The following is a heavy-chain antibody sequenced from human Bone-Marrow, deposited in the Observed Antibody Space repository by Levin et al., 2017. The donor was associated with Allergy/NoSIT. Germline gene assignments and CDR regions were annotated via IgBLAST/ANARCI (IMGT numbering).Heavy chain of an antibody. D-gene: IGHD4-17*01. J-gene: IGHJ4*02. CDR2: INPTDSYV. CDR1: GYDFTNYW. V-gene: IGHV5-10-1*01. Sequence: PGGSLRLSCKASGYDFTNYWINWVRQMPGKGLEWMGKINPTDSYVNSSPSFQGHITFSTDKSISTAYLQWSSLKASDTAMYFCARTNSGYGDYLIGGSDYWGQGTLVTVSS. CDR3: ARTNSGYGDYLIGGSDY.